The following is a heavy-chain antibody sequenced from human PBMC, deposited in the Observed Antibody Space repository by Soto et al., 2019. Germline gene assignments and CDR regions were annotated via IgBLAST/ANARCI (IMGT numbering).Heavy chain of an antibody. J-gene: IGHJ4*02. CDR1: GGSISSYY. D-gene: IGHD1-1*01. CDR2: IYYSGST. CDR3: GRGIDNDLFDY. Sequence: PSETLSLTCTVPGGSISSYYWSWIRQPPGKGLEWIGYIYYSGSTNYNPSLKSRVTISVDTSKNQFSLKLSSVTAADTAVYYCGRGIDNDLFDYWGQGTLVTVSS. V-gene: IGHV4-59*12.